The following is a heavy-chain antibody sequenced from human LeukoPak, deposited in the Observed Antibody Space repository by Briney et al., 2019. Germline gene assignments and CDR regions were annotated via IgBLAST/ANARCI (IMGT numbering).Heavy chain of an antibody. J-gene: IGHJ5*02. D-gene: IGHD1-26*01. CDR2: INPSGGST. CDR1: GYTFTSYY. CDR3: ARDRDVGATVWWFDP. Sequence: GASVKVSCKASGYTFTSYYMHWVRQAPGQGLEWMGIINPSGGSTSYAQKFQGRVTMTRDMSTSTVYMELSRLRSDDTAVYYCARDRDVGATVWWFDPWGQGTLVTVSS. V-gene: IGHV1-46*01.